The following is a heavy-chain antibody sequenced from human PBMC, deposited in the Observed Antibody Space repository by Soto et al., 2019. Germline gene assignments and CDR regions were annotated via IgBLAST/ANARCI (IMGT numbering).Heavy chain of an antibody. V-gene: IGHV1-69*12. CDR3: ATGEVVPSFPNWLDT. Sequence: VQFVQSGAELKKPGSSVRVSCRASGGTITPYTLGWGRQAPGQGLEWLGAFIPSFPAPNFAQRFKASLPLTAEDSTNTGFMELSGLRPEDTALYFCATGEVVPSFPNWLDTWGQGTQVSVSS. CDR1: GGTITPYT. CDR2: FIPSFPAP. J-gene: IGHJ5*02. D-gene: IGHD2-21*01.